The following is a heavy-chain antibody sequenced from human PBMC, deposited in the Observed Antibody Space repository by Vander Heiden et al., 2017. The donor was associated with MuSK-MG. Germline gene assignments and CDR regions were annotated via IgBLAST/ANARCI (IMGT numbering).Heavy chain of an antibody. CDR2: ISSSSRYI. Sequence: EVQLVESGGGLVKPGGSLRLSCAASGFTFSSYSMNWVRQAPGKGLEWVSSISSSSRYIDDADSVKGRFTISRDNAKNSLYLKMKSLRAEDTAVYYGARGGSGRFDPWGQGTMVTVYS. V-gene: IGHV3-21*01. CDR3: ARGGSGRFDP. CDR1: GFTFSSYS. D-gene: IGHD3-10*01. J-gene: IGHJ5*02.